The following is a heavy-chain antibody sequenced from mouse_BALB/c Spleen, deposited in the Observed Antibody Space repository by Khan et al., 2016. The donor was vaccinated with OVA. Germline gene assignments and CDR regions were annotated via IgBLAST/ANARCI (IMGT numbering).Heavy chain of an antibody. Sequence: QIQLVQSGAELARPGASVKMSCKASGYTFTSNTMHWLKQRPGQGLEWIGYINPGSSYTNYNQNFKDKATLTADKSSSTAYMQLRSLTSEDSAVYYCARRTTGDPLDYWGQGTAVTVSS. CDR2: INPGSSYT. CDR1: GYTFTSNT. CDR3: ARRTTGDPLDY. J-gene: IGHJ4*01. V-gene: IGHV1-4*01. D-gene: IGHD1-1*01.